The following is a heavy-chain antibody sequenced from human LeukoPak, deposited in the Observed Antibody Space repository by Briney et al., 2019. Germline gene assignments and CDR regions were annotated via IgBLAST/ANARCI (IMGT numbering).Heavy chain of an antibody. CDR1: GFTFDDYA. V-gene: IGHV3-9*01. J-gene: IGHJ4*02. D-gene: IGHD2-15*01. CDR2: ISWNSGSI. Sequence: PGGSLRLSCAASGFTFDDYAMHWVRHAPGKGLEWVSGISWNSGSIGYADSVKGRFTISRDNAKNSLYLQMNSLRAEDTALYYCAKDSCSGGSCHLFDYWGQGTLVTVSS. CDR3: AKDSCSGGSCHLFDY.